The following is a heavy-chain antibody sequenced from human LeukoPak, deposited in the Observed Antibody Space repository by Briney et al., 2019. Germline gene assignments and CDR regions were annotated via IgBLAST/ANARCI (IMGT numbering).Heavy chain of an antibody. J-gene: IGHJ4*02. CDR1: GFTFSNYW. Sequence: GSLRLSCAASGFTFSNYWMSWVRQAPGKGLEWVASIREDGSEKTSVDSVKGRFTISRDNAKNSLYLQMDSLRAEDTAVYYCARGPTNGQAFDYWGQGTLVSVSS. CDR3: ARGPTNGQAFDY. CDR2: IREDGSEK. D-gene: IGHD2-8*01. V-gene: IGHV3-7*01.